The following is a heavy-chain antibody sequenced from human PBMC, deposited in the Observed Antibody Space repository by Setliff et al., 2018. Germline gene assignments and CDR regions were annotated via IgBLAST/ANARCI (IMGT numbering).Heavy chain of an antibody. Sequence: ASVKVSCKTSGYPFVGYFIYWMRQAPGQGLEWVGWIDPKSGRTKYAVKFQGRVTMTRDASSSTIYMEVNSLTSDDTAVYFCAKQGDLAFDYWGQGTQVTVSS. J-gene: IGHJ4*02. V-gene: IGHV1-2*02. CDR2: IDPKSGRT. CDR1: GYPFVGYF. CDR3: AKQGDLAFDY. D-gene: IGHD3-16*01.